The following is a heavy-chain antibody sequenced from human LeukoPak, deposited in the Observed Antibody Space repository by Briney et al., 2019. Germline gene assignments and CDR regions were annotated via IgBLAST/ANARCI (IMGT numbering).Heavy chain of an antibody. CDR1: GLTFSDYY. J-gene: IGHJ4*02. Sequence: GGSLRLSCAASGLTFSDYYMSWIRQAPGKGLEWVSVIYSGGSTYYADSVKGRFTISRDNSKNTLYLQMNSLRAEDTAVYYCARGRRYSSGWYYFDYWGQGTLVTVSS. D-gene: IGHD6-19*01. CDR2: IYSGGST. CDR3: ARGRRYSSGWYYFDY. V-gene: IGHV3-53*01.